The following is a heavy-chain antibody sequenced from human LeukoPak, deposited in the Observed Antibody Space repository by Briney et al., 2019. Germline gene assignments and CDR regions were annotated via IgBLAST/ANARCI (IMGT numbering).Heavy chain of an antibody. V-gene: IGHV3-7*01. CDR1: GFSFSSYW. D-gene: IGHD7-27*01. Sequence: GGSLRLSCAASGFSFSSYWMSWVRQAPGKGLEWVANIKQDGSDKKYVDSVKGRFTISRDNAKNSLYLQMNSLRAEDTAVYYCGRGHWGLDYWGQGALVTVSS. CDR3: GRGHWGLDY. J-gene: IGHJ4*02. CDR2: IKQDGSDK.